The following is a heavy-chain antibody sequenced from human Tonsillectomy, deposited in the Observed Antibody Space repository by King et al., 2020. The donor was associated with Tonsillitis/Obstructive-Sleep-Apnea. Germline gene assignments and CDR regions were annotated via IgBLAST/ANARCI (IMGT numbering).Heavy chain of an antibody. V-gene: IGHV3-43*02. J-gene: IGHJ4*02. CDR3: EKDSSGYFYLDY. CDR2: ISGDGGST. Sequence: VQLVESGGGVVQPGGSLRLSCAASGFTFDDYAMHWVRHAPGKGLEWVSLISGDGGSTYYADSVKGRFTISRDNSKNSLYLQMNRLRTEDTALYYCEKDSSGYFYLDYWGQGTLVTVSS. CDR1: GFTFDDYA. D-gene: IGHD3-22*01.